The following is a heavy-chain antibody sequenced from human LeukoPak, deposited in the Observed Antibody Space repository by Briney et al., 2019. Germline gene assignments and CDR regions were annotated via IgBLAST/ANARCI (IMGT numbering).Heavy chain of an antibody. CDR3: AKDRASSTSAMAFDY. CDR1: GFTFSSYA. V-gene: IGHV3-23*01. D-gene: IGHD6-13*01. J-gene: IGHJ4*02. Sequence: GGSLRLSCAASGFTFSSYAMSWVRQAPGRGPEWVSAISGSGARTFYADSVKGRFTISRDNSKNTVYLQMNSLRAEDTAVYYCAKDRASSTSAMAFDYWGQGTLVTVSS. CDR2: ISGSGART.